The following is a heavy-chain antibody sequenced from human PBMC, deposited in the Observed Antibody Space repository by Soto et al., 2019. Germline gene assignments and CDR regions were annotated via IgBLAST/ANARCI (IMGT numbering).Heavy chain of an antibody. CDR3: ARSIYGTGGYYSDY. Sequence: PGESLKISCKASGYTFTNYWIAWVRQMSGKGLEWVGVIYPDDADTTYGPTFQGQVTISADKSLNTAYLQWSSLEASDTAMYFCARSIYGTGGYYSDYWGQGTPVTVSS. J-gene: IGHJ4*02. V-gene: IGHV5-51*01. CDR2: IYPDDADT. D-gene: IGHD3-10*01. CDR1: GYTFTNYW.